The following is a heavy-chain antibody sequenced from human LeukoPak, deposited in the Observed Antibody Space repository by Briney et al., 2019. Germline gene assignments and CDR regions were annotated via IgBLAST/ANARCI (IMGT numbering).Heavy chain of an antibody. CDR2: VYYSGST. CDR1: GGSISPHF. J-gene: IGHJ5*02. Sequence: SETLSLTCTVSGGSISPHFWSWIRQPPGRALEWIGYVYYSGSTNYNPSLKSRVTISVDTSKNQFSLKLSSVTAADTAVYYCARVGGYCSGGSCYRGDNWFDPWGQGTLVTVSS. CDR3: ARVGGYCSGGSCYRGDNWFDP. V-gene: IGHV4-59*11. D-gene: IGHD2-15*01.